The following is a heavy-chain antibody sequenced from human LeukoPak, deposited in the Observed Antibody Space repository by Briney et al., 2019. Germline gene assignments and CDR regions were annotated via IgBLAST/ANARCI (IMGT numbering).Heavy chain of an antibody. CDR2: ISPSGGSM. Sequence: PGGSLRLSCAASGFTFRDYYMSWIRQAPGKGLEWVSYISPSGGSMKYADSVKGRFTISRDNTRNSLYLQMNSLRAEDTAVYYCAKEGTVELDYWGQGTLVTVSS. CDR1: GFTFRDYY. V-gene: IGHV3-11*01. CDR3: AKEGTVELDY. J-gene: IGHJ4*02. D-gene: IGHD1-7*01.